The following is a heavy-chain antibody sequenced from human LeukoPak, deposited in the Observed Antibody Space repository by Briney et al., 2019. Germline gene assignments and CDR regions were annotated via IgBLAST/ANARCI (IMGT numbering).Heavy chain of an antibody. J-gene: IGHJ5*02. D-gene: IGHD1-1*01. CDR2: IKSESDGGTT. CDR1: AFSLNNAW. CDR3: VTENTGAFGL. V-gene: IGHV3-15*07. Sequence: PGGSLRLSCAASAFSLNNAWINWVRQTPVKGMEWVALIKSESDGGTTHYGASVQGRFSISRDDSKRILYLQMNSLKTEDTGVYYCVTENTGAFGLWGQGTLVTVSS.